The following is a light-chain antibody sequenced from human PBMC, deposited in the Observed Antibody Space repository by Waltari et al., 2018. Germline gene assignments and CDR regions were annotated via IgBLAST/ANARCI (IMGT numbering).Light chain of an antibody. Sequence: DIVMTQSPDSLAVSLGERATIDCRSSQSLLYSSNNKNYLAWYQQRPGQPPKLLFYWASSRESGVPDRVTAAGSGTHFTLTSTSLQAEDVAVYYCQQYYDTPFTFGPGTKVDI. J-gene: IGKJ3*01. CDR2: WAS. CDR1: QSLLYSSNNKNY. CDR3: QQYYDTPFT. V-gene: IGKV4-1*01.